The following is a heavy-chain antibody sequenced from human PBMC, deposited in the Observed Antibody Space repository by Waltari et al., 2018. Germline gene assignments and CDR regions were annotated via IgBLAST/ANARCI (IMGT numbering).Heavy chain of an antibody. D-gene: IGHD5-12*01. Sequence: QVQLVQSGAEVKKPGASVKVSCKASAYTFTGYSLHWVRQARGQGHEWRGWINPNSVGTNYAQKFQGRVTMTRDTSISTAYMELSRLRSDDTAVYYCARDKENIGFDYGGQGTLVTVSS. CDR3: ARDKENIGFDY. J-gene: IGHJ4*02. V-gene: IGHV1-2*02. CDR1: AYTFTGYS. CDR2: INPNSVGT.